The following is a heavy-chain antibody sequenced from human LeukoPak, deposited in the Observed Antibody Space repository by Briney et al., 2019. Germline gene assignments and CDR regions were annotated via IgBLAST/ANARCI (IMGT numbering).Heavy chain of an antibody. Sequence: GGSLRLSCAASGFTFSSYAMSWVRQAPGKGLEWVSTISGSGSTTYFADSVKGRFTISRDNSMNTLYLQMSSLRAEDTAVYYCAREESSWYQTYYYYYYGMDVWGQGTTVTVSS. CDR2: ISGSGSTT. D-gene: IGHD6-13*01. CDR3: AREESSWYQTYYYYYYGMDV. CDR1: GFTFSSYA. V-gene: IGHV3-23*01. J-gene: IGHJ6*02.